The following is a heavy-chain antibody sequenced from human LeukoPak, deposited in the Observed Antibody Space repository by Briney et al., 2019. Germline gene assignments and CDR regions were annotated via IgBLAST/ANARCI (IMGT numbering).Heavy chain of an antibody. CDR3: VREGLERRTNFDY. J-gene: IGHJ4*02. D-gene: IGHD1-1*01. V-gene: IGHV3-64D*06. CDR1: GFTFTSQV. CDR2: ISMNVQTT. Sequence: GGSLRLSCSASGFTFTSQVMHWVRQAPGKGLQYASGISMNVQTTYYAGSVKGRFTISRDSSKNTVYLQMNSLTAEDTAVYYCVREGLERRTNFDYWGQGTLVSVSS.